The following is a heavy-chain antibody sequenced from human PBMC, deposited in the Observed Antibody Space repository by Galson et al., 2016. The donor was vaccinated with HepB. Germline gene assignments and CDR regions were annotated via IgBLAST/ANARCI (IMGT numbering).Heavy chain of an antibody. CDR2: ISGSGSVR. J-gene: IGHJ4*02. V-gene: IGHV3-23*01. CDR3: GKSLYSSSPAIDS. D-gene: IGHD6-6*01. Sequence: SLRLSCAASGFTINAYAMIWVRRAPGKRPEWVSLISGSGSVRYYADSVKGRFAVSRENSKSTVFLDMNSLVAGDTAVYYCGKSLYSSSPAIDSWGQGALVTVSS. CDR1: GFTINAYA.